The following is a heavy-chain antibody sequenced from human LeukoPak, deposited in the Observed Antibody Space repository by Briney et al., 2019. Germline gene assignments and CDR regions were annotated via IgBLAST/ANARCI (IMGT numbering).Heavy chain of an antibody. J-gene: IGHJ4*02. Sequence: TGGSLRLSCAASGFTFRSYWMHWVRQAPGKGLVWVSRISNDGTSTTYADSVKGRFTMSRDNAKNTLYLQMNSLRAEDTAVYYCAREYYYDSSCHSDYWGQGTLVTVSS. CDR3: AREYYYDSSCHSDY. V-gene: IGHV3-74*01. CDR1: GFTFRSYW. D-gene: IGHD3-22*01. CDR2: ISNDGTST.